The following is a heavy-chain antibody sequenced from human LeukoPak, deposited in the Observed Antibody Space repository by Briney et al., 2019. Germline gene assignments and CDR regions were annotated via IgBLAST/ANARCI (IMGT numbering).Heavy chain of an antibody. CDR1: GFTVSSNY. V-gene: IGHV3-53*01. CDR2: IYSGGST. Sequence: PGGSLRLSCAASGFTVSSNYMSWVRQAPGKGLEWVSVIYSGGSTYYADSVKGRFTISRDNSKNTLYLQMNSLRAEDTAVYCCARAPSTVTKVSYYYMDVWGKGTTVTVSS. J-gene: IGHJ6*03. D-gene: IGHD4-11*01. CDR3: ARAPSTVTKVSYYYMDV.